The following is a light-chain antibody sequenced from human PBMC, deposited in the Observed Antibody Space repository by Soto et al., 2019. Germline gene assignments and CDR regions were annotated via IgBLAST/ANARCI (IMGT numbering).Light chain of an antibody. J-gene: IGKJ5*01. CDR3: QQYNTLIP. CDR2: DAS. Sequence: DIQMTQSPSTLSASVGDRVTITCRASQSISSWLAWYQQKPGKAPKLLIYDASSLESGVPSRFSGSGSGTEIPLTISSLQPHHFATYYCQQYNTLIPFGQGTRLEIK. V-gene: IGKV1-5*01. CDR1: QSISSW.